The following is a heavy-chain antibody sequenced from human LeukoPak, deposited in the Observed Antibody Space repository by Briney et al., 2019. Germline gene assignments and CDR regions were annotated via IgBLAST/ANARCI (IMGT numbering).Heavy chain of an antibody. CDR3: AKDHMARAKFYFDF. D-gene: IGHD5-24*01. CDR2: IDARGSST. CDR1: GFTFSSYA. Sequence: GGSVRLYCAASGFTFSSYAMSWLRQAPGLGLEWVSSIDARGSSTYYADSVTGRFTISRDNSQSTLYLQMNSLRAEDAALYCCAKDHMARAKFYFDFWGQGTLVTVSS. V-gene: IGHV3-23*01. J-gene: IGHJ4*02.